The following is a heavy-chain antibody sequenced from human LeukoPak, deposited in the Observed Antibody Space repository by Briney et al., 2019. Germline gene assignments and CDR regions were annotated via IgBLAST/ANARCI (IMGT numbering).Heavy chain of an antibody. Sequence: ASVKVSCKASGGTFSSYAISWVRQAPGQGLEWMGGIIPIFGTANYAQKFQGRVTITADESTSAAYMGLSSLRSEDTAVYYCASSFDSSGYYEGFGAFDIWGQGTMVTVSS. V-gene: IGHV1-69*13. D-gene: IGHD3-22*01. J-gene: IGHJ3*02. CDR2: IIPIFGTA. CDR1: GGTFSSYA. CDR3: ASSFDSSGYYEGFGAFDI.